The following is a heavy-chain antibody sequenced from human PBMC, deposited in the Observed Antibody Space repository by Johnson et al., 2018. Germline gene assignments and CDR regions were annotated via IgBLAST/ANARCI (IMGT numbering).Heavy chain of an antibody. J-gene: IGHJ1*01. CDR3: ARGPATVVTPEYFQH. V-gene: IGHV3-64*01. CDR2: ISSNGDST. Sequence: VQLVESGGGLVQPGGSLRLSCAASGFTFSSYAMHWVRQAPGKGLEYVSAISSNGDSTYYANSVKGRFTISRDNSKNTLYLHMGSLRAEDTAVYYCARGPATVVTPEYFQHWGQGTLVTVSS. D-gene: IGHD4-23*01. CDR1: GFTFSSYA.